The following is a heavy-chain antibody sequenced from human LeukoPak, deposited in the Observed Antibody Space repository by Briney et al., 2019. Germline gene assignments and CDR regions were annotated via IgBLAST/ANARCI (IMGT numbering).Heavy chain of an antibody. J-gene: IGHJ4*02. CDR2: ISAYNGNT. V-gene: IGHV1-18*04. CDR3: ARDHSVAAAGHH. CDR1: GYNFDRYG. Sequence: ALVKVSCKGAGYNFDRYGVNWVRQAPGQGLEWMGWISAYNGNTNYAQKLQGRVTMTTDTSTSTAYMELRSLRSDDTAVYYCARDHSVAAAGHHWGQGTLVTVSS. D-gene: IGHD6-13*01.